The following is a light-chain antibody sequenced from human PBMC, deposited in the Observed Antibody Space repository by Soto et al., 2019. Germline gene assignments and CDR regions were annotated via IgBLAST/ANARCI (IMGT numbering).Light chain of an antibody. Sequence: QSGLRQPPSVSPAPGQKVTISCSGSSSNIGGNSVSWYQQLPGTAPKLLIYDDNKRPSGIPDRFSGSKSGTSATLGITGFQTGDEADYYCGSWDSSLSAYVFGTGTKV. CDR3: GSWDSSLSAYV. V-gene: IGLV1-51*01. J-gene: IGLJ1*01. CDR2: DDN. CDR1: SSNIGGNS.